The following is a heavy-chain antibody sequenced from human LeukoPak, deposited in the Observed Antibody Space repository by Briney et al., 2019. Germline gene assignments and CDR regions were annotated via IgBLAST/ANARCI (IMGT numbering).Heavy chain of an antibody. V-gene: IGHV3-30-3*01. D-gene: IGHD4-17*01. CDR2: ISYDGSNK. CDR1: GFTFRSYT. CDR3: ARGLTSVTSLGRLAFDI. Sequence: GGSLRLSCAASGFTFRSYTMHWVRQAPGKGLEWVAVISYDGSNKYYADSVKGRFTISRDNSKNTLYLQMNSLRAEDTAVYYCARGLTSVTSLGRLAFDILGQGTMVTVSS. J-gene: IGHJ3*02.